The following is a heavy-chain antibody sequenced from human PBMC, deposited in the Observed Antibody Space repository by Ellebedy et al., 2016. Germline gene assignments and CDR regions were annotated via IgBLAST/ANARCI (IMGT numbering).Heavy chain of an antibody. CDR2: IIPIFGTA. CDR1: GGTFSSYA. D-gene: IGHD3-16*02. Sequence: ASVKVSCKASGGTFSSYAISWVRQAPGQGLEWMGGIIPIFGTANYAQKLQGRVTMTTDTSPSTAHMELRSLRSDDTAVYYCARGRNTVDYWGQGTLVTVSS. J-gene: IGHJ4*02. V-gene: IGHV1-69*05. CDR3: ARGRNTVDY.